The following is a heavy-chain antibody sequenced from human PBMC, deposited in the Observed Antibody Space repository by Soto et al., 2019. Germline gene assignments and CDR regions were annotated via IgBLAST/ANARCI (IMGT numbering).Heavy chain of an antibody. Sequence: GGSLRLSCAASGFTFSSYAMHWVRQAPGKGLEWVAVISYDGSNKYYAESVKGRFTISRDNSKNTLYLQMNSLKAEEKAVYYCARDRITMIVVAPGWFDPWGQGT. CDR1: GFTFSSYA. CDR2: ISYDGSNK. V-gene: IGHV3-30-3*01. D-gene: IGHD3-22*01. J-gene: IGHJ5*02. CDR3: ARDRITMIVVAPGWFDP.